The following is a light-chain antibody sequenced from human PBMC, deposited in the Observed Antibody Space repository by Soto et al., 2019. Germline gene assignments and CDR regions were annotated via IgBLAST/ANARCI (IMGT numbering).Light chain of an antibody. V-gene: IGKV3-11*01. CDR1: QSVGNN. CDR3: QPPSRFT. Sequence: EIVLTQSPATLSLSPGERATLSCRASQSVGNNLAWYQQKLGQAPRLLIYDASTRATGIPARFRGSGSGTDFTLTISSLEPEDFAIYYCQPPSRFTFGPGTKVDIK. J-gene: IGKJ3*01. CDR2: DAS.